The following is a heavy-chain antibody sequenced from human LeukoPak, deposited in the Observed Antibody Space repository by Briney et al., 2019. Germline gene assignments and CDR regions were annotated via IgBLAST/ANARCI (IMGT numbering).Heavy chain of an antibody. CDR2: MNPNSGNT. CDR1: GYTFTSYG. CDR3: ARGLGRTTMVTRGGVRFDY. V-gene: IGHV1-8*02. Sequence: EASVKVSCKASGYTFTSYGISWVRQAPGQGLEWMGWMNPNSGNTGYAQKFQGRVTMTRNTSISTAYMELGSLRSEDTAVYYCARGLGRTTMVTRGGVRFDYWGQGILVTVSS. J-gene: IGHJ4*02. D-gene: IGHD5-18*01.